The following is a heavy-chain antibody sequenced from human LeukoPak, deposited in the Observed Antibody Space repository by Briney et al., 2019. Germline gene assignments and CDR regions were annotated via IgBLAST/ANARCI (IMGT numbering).Heavy chain of an antibody. CDR1: GFTFSSYG. D-gene: IGHD2-2*01. V-gene: IGHV3-30*03. CDR3: ARIGPTFYCSSTSCYYPKLDY. Sequence: GGSLRLSCAASGFTFSSYGIHWVRQAPGKGLEWVAAISYDGGDKYYADSVKGRFTISRDNSKNTLYLQMNSLRPEDTAVYYCARIGPTFYCSSTSCYYPKLDYWGQGTLVTVSS. CDR2: ISYDGGDK. J-gene: IGHJ4*02.